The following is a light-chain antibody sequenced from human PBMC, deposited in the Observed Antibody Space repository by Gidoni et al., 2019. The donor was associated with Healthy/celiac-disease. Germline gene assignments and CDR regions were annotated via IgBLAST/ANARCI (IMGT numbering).Light chain of an antibody. J-gene: IGKJ2*01. CDR2: AAS. CDR1: QSISSY. CDR3: QQSYSTPYT. V-gene: IGKV1-39*01. Sequence: DIQMTQSPSSLSASVGDRVTLTCRASQSISSYLNWYQQKPGKAPKLLIYAASSLQSGVPSRFSGSGSGTYFTLTISSLQPEDFATYYCQQSYSTPYTFGQXTKLEIK.